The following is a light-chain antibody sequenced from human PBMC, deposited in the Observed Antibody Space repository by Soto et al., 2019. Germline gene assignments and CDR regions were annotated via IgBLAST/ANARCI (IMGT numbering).Light chain of an antibody. Sequence: EIVMTQSPATLSVSPGERATLSCRASQSVSSNLAWYQHKPGQAPRLLIYGASTRATGIPARFSGSGSGTEFTLTISSLEPEDFAVYYCQQRSNWPPWTFGQGTKVDIK. CDR3: QQRSNWPPWT. CDR1: QSVSSN. CDR2: GAS. J-gene: IGKJ1*01. V-gene: IGKV3-15*01.